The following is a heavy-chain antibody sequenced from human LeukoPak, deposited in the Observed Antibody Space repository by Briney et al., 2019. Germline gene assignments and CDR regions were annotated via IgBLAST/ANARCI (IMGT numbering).Heavy chain of an antibody. CDR1: GYTFTSYG. D-gene: IGHD6-13*01. Sequence: ASVKVSCKASGYTFTSYGISWVRQAPGQGLEWMGWISAYNGNTNYAQKLQGRVTMTRDTSISTAYMELSRLRSDDTAVHYCARDPIVAAGYYYGMDVWGQGTTVTVSS. V-gene: IGHV1-18*01. CDR3: ARDPIVAAGYYYGMDV. CDR2: ISAYNGNT. J-gene: IGHJ6*02.